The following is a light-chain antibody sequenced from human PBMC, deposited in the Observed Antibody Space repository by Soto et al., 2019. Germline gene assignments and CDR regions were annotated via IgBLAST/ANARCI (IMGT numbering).Light chain of an antibody. Sequence: QSVLTQPPSASGTPGQRVTISCSGSTSNIESNNVCWYLQLPRTAPKLLIYSDDQRPSGIPDRFSGSKSGTSASLAISGLQSEDEADYYCQSYDTSLSAWVFGGGTKVTVL. CDR3: QSYDTSLSAWV. CDR2: SDD. J-gene: IGLJ3*02. V-gene: IGLV1-44*01. CDR1: TSNIESNN.